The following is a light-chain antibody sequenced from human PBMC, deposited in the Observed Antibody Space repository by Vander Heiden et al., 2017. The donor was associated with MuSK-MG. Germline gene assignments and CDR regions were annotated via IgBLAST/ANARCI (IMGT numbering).Light chain of an antibody. V-gene: IGKV3D-15*01. Sequence: EIVMTQSAATLSVFPGEGATLSCRASQSVSSSLAWYQQKPGQAPRLLIYGVSTRATGIPARFSGSGSGTEFTLTISSLQSEDFAVYYCQQYDYWPGTFGPGTKLEIK. CDR2: GVS. CDR3: QQYDYWPGT. CDR1: QSVSSS. J-gene: IGKJ2*02.